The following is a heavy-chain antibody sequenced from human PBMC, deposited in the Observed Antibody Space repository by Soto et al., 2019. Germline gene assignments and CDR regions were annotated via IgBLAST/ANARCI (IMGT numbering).Heavy chain of an antibody. CDR1: GFTVSSNY. CDR3: AKGPHGAAPPLCFDY. V-gene: IGHV3-23*01. J-gene: IGHJ4*02. CDR2: ISGSGGST. D-gene: IGHD1-26*01. Sequence: GGSLRLSCAASGFTVSSNYMSWVRQAPGKGLEWVSVISGSGGSTYYADSVKGRFTISRDNSKNTLYLQMNSLRAEDTAVYYCAKGPHGAAPPLCFDYWGQGTLVTVSS.